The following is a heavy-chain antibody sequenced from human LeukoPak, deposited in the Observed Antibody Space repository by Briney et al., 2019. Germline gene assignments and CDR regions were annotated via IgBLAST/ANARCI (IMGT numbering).Heavy chain of an antibody. CDR3: AREGILGYCSSTSCYRIDYGMDV. CDR1: GGSVSGYY. CDR2: IYYSGST. V-gene: IGHV4-31*11. D-gene: IGHD2-2*02. J-gene: IGHJ6*02. Sequence: SETLSLTCVVSGGSVSGYYWGWIRQPPGKGLEWIGYIYYSGSTYYNPSLKSRVTISVDTSKNQFSLKLSSVTAADTAVYYCAREGILGYCSSTSCYRIDYGMDVWGQGTTVTVSS.